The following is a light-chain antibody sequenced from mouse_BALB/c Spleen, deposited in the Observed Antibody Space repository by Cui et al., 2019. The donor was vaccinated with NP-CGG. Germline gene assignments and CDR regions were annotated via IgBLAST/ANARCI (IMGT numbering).Light chain of an antibody. CDR3: ALWYSNHWV. CDR2: GTN. Sequence: QVVVTQEYALTTSPGETVTLTCRPSTGAVTTRNYANWVQEKPDHLFTGLIGGTNNRAPGVPARFSGSLIGDKAALTITGAQTEDEAIYFCALWYSNHWVFGGGTKLTVL. CDR1: TGAVTTRNY. J-gene: IGLJ1*01. V-gene: IGLV1*01.